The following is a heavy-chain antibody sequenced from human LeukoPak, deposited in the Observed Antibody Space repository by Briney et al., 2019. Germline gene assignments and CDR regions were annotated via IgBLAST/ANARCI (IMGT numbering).Heavy chain of an antibody. D-gene: IGHD2-2*01. CDR2: IYTSGST. Sequence: SETLSLTCTVSGGSISSYYWSWLRHPPGKGLEWIGYIYTSGSTNYNPSLKSRVTISVDTSKNQFSLKLSSVTAADTAVYYCARHKRSGIVVVPAAIFDYWGQGTLVTVSS. CDR3: ARHKRSGIVVVPAAIFDY. V-gene: IGHV4-4*09. CDR1: GGSISSYY. J-gene: IGHJ4*02.